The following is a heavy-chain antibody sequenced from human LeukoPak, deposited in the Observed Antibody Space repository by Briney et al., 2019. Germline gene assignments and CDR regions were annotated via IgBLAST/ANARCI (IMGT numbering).Heavy chain of an antibody. D-gene: IGHD3-10*01. J-gene: IGHJ3*02. Sequence: PSETLSLTCTVSGGSISSYYWSWIRQTPGQGLEWIASIHYRGHTFYNPSLKSRITISVDTSKNQMSLWLNSVTAADTAVYYCAKQRAYRGEWAFDIWGQGTRVIVS. CDR1: GGSISSYY. CDR2: IHYRGHT. CDR3: AKQRAYRGEWAFDI. V-gene: IGHV4-59*08.